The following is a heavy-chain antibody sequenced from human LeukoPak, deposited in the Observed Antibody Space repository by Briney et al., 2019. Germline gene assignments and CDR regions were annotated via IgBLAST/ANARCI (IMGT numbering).Heavy chain of an antibody. CDR1: GGSISSYY. CDR3: ARDSSTSDIPWGNWFDP. D-gene: IGHD2-2*01. CDR2: IYYSGST. J-gene: IGHJ5*02. Sequence: PSETLSLTCTVSGGSISSYYWSWIRQPPGKGLEWIVYIYYSGSTNYNPSLKSRVTISVDTSKNQFSLKLSSVTAADTAVYYCARDSSTSDIPWGNWFDPRGQGTLVTVSS. V-gene: IGHV4-59*01.